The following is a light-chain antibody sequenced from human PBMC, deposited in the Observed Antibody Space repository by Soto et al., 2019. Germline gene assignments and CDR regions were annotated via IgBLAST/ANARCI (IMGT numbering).Light chain of an antibody. CDR2: GAS. CDR1: QSISSW. CDR3: QQYRSSSPT. J-gene: IGKJ2*01. Sequence: DIQMTQSPSTLSASVGDRVTITCRASQSISSWLAWYQQKPGKAPKLLIYGASSLESGVPSRFSGSGSVTEFTLTIVSLQPDDFATYYCQQYRSSSPTFGQGTKLEIK. V-gene: IGKV1-5*01.